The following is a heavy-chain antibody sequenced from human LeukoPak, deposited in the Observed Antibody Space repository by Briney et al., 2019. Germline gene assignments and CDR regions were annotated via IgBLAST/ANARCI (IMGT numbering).Heavy chain of an antibody. CDR1: GFTFSTFA. Sequence: GGSLRLSCAASGFTFSTFAMSWVRQAPGKGLEWVSSISANGRTTFYADSVKGRFTISRDNSKNTLYLQMNSLRAEDTAVYYCAKDYVWGSYRYPDYWGQGTLVTVSS. D-gene: IGHD3-16*02. J-gene: IGHJ4*02. V-gene: IGHV3-23*01. CDR3: AKDYVWGSYRYPDY. CDR2: ISANGRTT.